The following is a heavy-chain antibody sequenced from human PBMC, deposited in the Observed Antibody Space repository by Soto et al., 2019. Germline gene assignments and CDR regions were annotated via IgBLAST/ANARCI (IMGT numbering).Heavy chain of an antibody. CDR2: ISYDGSNK. CDR3: ASYGDYDTFDY. Sequence: QVQLVESGGGVVQPGRSLRLSCAASGFTFSSYAMHWVRQAPGKGLEWVAVISYDGSNKYYADSVKGRFTISRDNSNNTLYLQMNSLRAEDTAVYYCASYGDYDTFDYWGQGTLVTVSS. J-gene: IGHJ4*02. V-gene: IGHV3-30-3*01. D-gene: IGHD4-17*01. CDR1: GFTFSSYA.